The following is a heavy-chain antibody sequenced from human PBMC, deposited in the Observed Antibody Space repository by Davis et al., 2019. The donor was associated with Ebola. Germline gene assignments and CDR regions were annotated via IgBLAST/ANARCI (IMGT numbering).Heavy chain of an antibody. CDR3: ARWGGMDV. CDR2: LSYDGSHK. Sequence: GGSLRLSCAASGFTFSSYAMHWVRQAPGKGLDWVAVLSYDGSHKYYADSVKGRFTISRDNSKNTLYLQMNSLRAEDTAVYYCARWGGMDVWGQGTTVTVSS. D-gene: IGHD3-16*01. J-gene: IGHJ6*02. CDR1: GFTFSSYA. V-gene: IGHV3-30*04.